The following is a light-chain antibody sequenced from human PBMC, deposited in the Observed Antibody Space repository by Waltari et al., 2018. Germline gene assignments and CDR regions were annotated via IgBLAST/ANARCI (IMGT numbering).Light chain of an antibody. J-gene: IGLJ1*01. CDR1: KLGDKY. CDR2: QDS. CDR3: QAWDSSTFYV. Sequence: SYELTQPPSVSVSPGQTASITCSGDKLGDKYACWYQQKPGQSPVLVLYQDSKRPTGLPERFSGSNSGNTATLTISGTQAMDEADYYCQAWDSSTFYVFGTGTKVTVL. V-gene: IGLV3-1*01.